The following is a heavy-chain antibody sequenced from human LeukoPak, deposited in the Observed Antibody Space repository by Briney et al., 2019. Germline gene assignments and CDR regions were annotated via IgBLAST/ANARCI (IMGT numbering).Heavy chain of an antibody. CDR2: IYHSGRT. D-gene: IGHD5-18*01. J-gene: IGHJ4*02. Sequence: SETLSLTCTVSGYSISSGYYWGWIRQPPGKGLEWIGSIYHSGRTFYNPSLKSRVTISVDKSKNQFSLTLSSVTAADTAVYYCARVGSGRYNYGYSLVYWGQGTLVTVSS. CDR3: ARVGSGRYNYGYSLVY. V-gene: IGHV4-38-2*02. CDR1: GYSISSGYY.